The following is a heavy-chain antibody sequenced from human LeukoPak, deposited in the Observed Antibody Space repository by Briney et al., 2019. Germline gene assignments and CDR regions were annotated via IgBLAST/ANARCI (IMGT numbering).Heavy chain of an antibody. J-gene: IGHJ2*01. Sequence: GGSLRLSCAASGFTFSSYSMNWVRQAPGKGLEWVANIKPDEGEKYYLDSVKGRFTVSRDNAKNSLYLQMNSLRAEDTAVYYCVRYYTRQSWYFDLWGRGTLVTVSS. D-gene: IGHD3-10*01. CDR3: VRYYTRQSWYFDL. V-gene: IGHV3-7*01. CDR1: GFTFSSYS. CDR2: IKPDEGEK.